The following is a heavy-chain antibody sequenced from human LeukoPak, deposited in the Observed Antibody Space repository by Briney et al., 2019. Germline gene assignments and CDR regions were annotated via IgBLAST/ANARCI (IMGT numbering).Heavy chain of an antibody. V-gene: IGHV3-74*01. Sequence: GGSLRLSCAASGFTFSSYWMHWVRQAPGKGLVWVSRIKSDGNTNYADSVKGRFTISRDNAKNTVSVQMTSLRAEDTGVYYCARAPSESGGYYPEYFRHWGQGTLVTVSS. CDR2: IKSDGNT. J-gene: IGHJ1*01. D-gene: IGHD3-22*01. CDR3: ARAPSESGGYYPEYFRH. CDR1: GFTFSSYW.